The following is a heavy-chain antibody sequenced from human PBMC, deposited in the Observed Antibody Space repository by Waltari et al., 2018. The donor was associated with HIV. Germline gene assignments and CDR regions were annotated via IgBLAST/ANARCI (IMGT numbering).Heavy chain of an antibody. CDR3: ASQIAARHAPFDY. J-gene: IGHJ4*02. V-gene: IGHV3-30*02. D-gene: IGHD6-6*01. Sequence: QVQLVESGGGVVQPGGSLRLSCAASGFTFSSYGMHWVRQAPGKGLEWVAFIRYDGSNKYYADSVKGRFTISRDNSKNTLYLQMNSLRAEDTAVYYCASQIAARHAPFDYWGQGTLVTVSS. CDR1: GFTFSSYG. CDR2: IRYDGSNK.